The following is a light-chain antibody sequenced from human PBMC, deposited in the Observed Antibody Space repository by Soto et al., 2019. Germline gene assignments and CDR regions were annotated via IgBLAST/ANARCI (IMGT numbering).Light chain of an antibody. J-gene: IGLJ2*01. Sequence: QSVLTQPRSVSGSPGQSVTISCTGTGGDVGGYNFVSWYQLHPGKAPKLMIFDVSKRPSGVPDRFSGSKSGNTASLTISGLQPEDEADYYCLSYTSSTTVLFGGGTKLTVL. CDR3: LSYTSSTTVL. CDR1: GGDVGGYNF. CDR2: DVS. V-gene: IGLV2-11*01.